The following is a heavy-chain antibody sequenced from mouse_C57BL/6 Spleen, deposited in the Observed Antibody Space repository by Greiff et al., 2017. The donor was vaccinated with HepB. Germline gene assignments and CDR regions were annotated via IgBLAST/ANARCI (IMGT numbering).Heavy chain of an antibody. J-gene: IGHJ4*01. CDR2: IRNKANGNTT. CDR1: GFTFTDYY. CDR3: ARSSPPYYAMDY. Sequence: EVKLMESGGGLVQPGGSLSLSCAASGFTFTDYYMSWVRQPPGKALEWLGFIRNKANGNTTEYSASVKGRFTISRDNSQSILYLQMNALRAEDSATYYCARSSPPYYAMDYWGQGTSVTVSS. V-gene: IGHV7-3*01.